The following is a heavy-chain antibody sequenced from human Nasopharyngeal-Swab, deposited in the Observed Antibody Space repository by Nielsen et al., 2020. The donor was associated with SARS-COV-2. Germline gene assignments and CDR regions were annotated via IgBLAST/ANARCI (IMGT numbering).Heavy chain of an antibody. CDR1: GFTFSSYG. V-gene: IGHV3-30*02. CDR2: IRYDGSNK. CDR3: ARAIFAYQLLIDGYYFDY. D-gene: IGHD2-2*01. Sequence: GESLKISCAASGFTFSSYGMHWVRQAPGKGLEWVAFIRYDGSNKYYADSVKGRFTISRDNSKNTLYLQMNSLRAEDTAVYYCARAIFAYQLLIDGYYFDYWGQGTLVTVSS. J-gene: IGHJ4*02.